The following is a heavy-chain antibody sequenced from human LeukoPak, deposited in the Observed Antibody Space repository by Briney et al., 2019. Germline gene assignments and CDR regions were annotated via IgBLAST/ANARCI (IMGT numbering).Heavy chain of an antibody. J-gene: IGHJ4*02. CDR1: GGSISSSSYY. V-gene: IGHV4-31*03. Sequence: SETLSLTCTVSGGSISSSSYYWSWIRQHPGKGLEWIGYIYYSGSTYYNPSLKSRVTISVDTSKNQFSLKLSSVTAADTAVYYCARVGVSVGYFDYWGQGTLVTVSS. CDR2: IYYSGST. CDR3: ARVGVSVGYFDY. D-gene: IGHD2-8*01.